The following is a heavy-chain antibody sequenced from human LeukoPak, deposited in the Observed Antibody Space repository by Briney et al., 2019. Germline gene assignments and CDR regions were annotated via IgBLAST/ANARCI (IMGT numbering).Heavy chain of an antibody. V-gene: IGHV3-23*01. Sequence: PGGSLRLSCAASGFTFSSYAMSWVRQAPGKGLEWVSAISGSGGSTYYADSVKGRFTISRDNSKNTLYLQMNRLTAEDTAVYYCAGTHDSGDYYKSRFDYWGQGTLVTVSS. D-gene: IGHD4-17*01. CDR1: GFTFSSYA. CDR3: AGTHDSGDYYKSRFDY. CDR2: ISGSGGST. J-gene: IGHJ4*02.